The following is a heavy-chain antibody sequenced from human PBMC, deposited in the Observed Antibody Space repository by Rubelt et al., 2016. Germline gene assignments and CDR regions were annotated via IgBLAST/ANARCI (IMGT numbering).Heavy chain of an antibody. D-gene: IGHD2-15*01. V-gene: IGHV3-33*01. Sequence: GGGVVQPGRSLRLSCAASGFTFSSYGMHWVRQAPGKGLEWVAVIWYDGSNKYYADSVKGRFTISRDNSKNTLYLQMNSLRAEDTAVYYCATSPCSGGSCDRPNDYWGQGTLVTVSS. J-gene: IGHJ4*02. CDR3: ATSPCSGGSCDRPNDY. CDR2: IWYDGSNK. CDR1: GFTFSSYG.